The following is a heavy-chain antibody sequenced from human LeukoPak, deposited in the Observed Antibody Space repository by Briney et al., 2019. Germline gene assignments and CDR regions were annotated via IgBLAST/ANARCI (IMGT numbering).Heavy chain of an antibody. J-gene: IGHJ4*02. CDR2: ISGSGGST. Sequence: GGSLRLSCAASGFTFSSYAMSWVRQAPGKGLEWVSAISGSGGSTYYADSVKGRFTISRDNSKNTLYLQMNSLRAGDTAVYYCAKDGKWVVPAATFDYWGQGTLVTVSS. V-gene: IGHV3-23*01. D-gene: IGHD2-2*01. CDR3: AKDGKWVVPAATFDY. CDR1: GFTFSSYA.